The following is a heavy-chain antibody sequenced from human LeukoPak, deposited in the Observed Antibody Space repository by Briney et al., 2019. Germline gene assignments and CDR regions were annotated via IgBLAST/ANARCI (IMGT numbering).Heavy chain of an antibody. Sequence: SETLSLTCTVSGGSISSYYWSWIRQPPGKGLEWIGYIYYSGSTNYNPSLKSRVTISVDTSTSTVYMELSSRRSEDTAVYYCAREFTVAYDYWGQGTLVTVSS. CDR1: GGSISSYY. CDR2: IYYSGST. CDR3: AREFTVAYDY. J-gene: IGHJ4*02. D-gene: IGHD6-19*01. V-gene: IGHV4-59*01.